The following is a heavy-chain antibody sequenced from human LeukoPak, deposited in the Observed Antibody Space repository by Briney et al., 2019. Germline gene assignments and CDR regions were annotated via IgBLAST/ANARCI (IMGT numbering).Heavy chain of an antibody. Sequence: SETLSLTCTVSGGSISSSSYYWGWIRQPPGKGLEWIGSIYYSGSTYYNPSLKSRVTISVDTSKNQFSLKLSSVTAADTAVYYCARDYKTRGYGMDVWGQGTTVTVSS. D-gene: IGHD3-10*01. CDR2: IYYSGST. CDR1: GGSISSSSYY. J-gene: IGHJ6*02. V-gene: IGHV4-39*07. CDR3: ARDYKTRGYGMDV.